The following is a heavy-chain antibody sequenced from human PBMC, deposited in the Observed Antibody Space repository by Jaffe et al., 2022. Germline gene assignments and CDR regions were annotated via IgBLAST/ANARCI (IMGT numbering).Heavy chain of an antibody. J-gene: IGHJ3*02. D-gene: IGHD3-3*01. Sequence: EVQLVESGGGLVKPGGSLRLSCAASGFTFSSYSMNWVRQAPGKGLEWVSSISSSSSYIYYADSVKGRFTISRDNAKNSLYLQMNSLRAEDTAVYYCARAFRRFLEWLTPTNAFDIWGQGTMVTVSS. CDR1: GFTFSSYS. CDR3: ARAFRRFLEWLTPTNAFDI. CDR2: ISSSSSYI. V-gene: IGHV3-21*01.